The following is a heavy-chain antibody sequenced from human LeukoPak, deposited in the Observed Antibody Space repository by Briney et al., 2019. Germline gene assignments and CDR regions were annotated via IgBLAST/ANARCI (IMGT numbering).Heavy chain of an antibody. CDR1: GFTFSSYG. J-gene: IGHJ4*02. D-gene: IGHD3-22*01. V-gene: IGHV3-30*02. Sequence: GGSLRLSCAASGFTFSSYGMHWVRQAPGKGLEWVAFIRYDGSNKYYADSVKGRFTISRDNSKNTLYLQMNSLRAEDTAVYYCAKERLNYYDSSGHDYWGQGTLVTVSS. CDR3: AKERLNYYDSSGHDY. CDR2: IRYDGSNK.